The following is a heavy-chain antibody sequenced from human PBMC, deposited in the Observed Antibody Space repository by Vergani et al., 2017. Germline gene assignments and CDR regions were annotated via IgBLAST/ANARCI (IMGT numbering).Heavy chain of an antibody. V-gene: IGHV3-30*02. Sequence: VQLVESGGGLVKPGGSLRLSCAASGFTFSSYGMHWVRQAPGKGLEWVAFIRYDGSNKYYADSVKGRFTISRDNSKNTLYLQMNSLRAEDTAVYYCAKDLYDILTGPFDYWGQGTLVTVSS. CDR2: IRYDGSNK. CDR3: AKDLYDILTGPFDY. CDR1: GFTFSSYG. J-gene: IGHJ4*02. D-gene: IGHD3-9*01.